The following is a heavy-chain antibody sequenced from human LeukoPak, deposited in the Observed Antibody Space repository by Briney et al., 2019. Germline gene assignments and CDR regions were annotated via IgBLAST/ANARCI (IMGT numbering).Heavy chain of an antibody. V-gene: IGHV1-2*02. Sequence: ASVKVSCKASGYTFTGYYMHWVRQAPGQGLEWMGWINPNSGDANYAQKLQGRVTMTRDTSISTVYMELSSLRSDDTAVYYCARGRDRGASTPFDYWGQGTLVTVSS. D-gene: IGHD1-26*01. CDR2: INPNSGDA. J-gene: IGHJ4*02. CDR1: GYTFTGYY. CDR3: ARGRDRGASTPFDY.